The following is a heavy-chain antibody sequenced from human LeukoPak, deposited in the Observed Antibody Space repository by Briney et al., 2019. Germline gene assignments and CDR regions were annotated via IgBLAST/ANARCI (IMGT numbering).Heavy chain of an antibody. CDR1: GFTFDDYA. D-gene: IGHD3-10*01. CDR2: ISWNSGSI. CDR3: AKDSFIGVRGVMEMDYYYYGMDV. V-gene: IGHV3-9*01. Sequence: GGSLRLSCAASGFTFDDYAMHWVRQAPGKGLEWVSGISWNSGSIGYADSVKGRFTISRDNAKNSLYLQMNSLRAEDTALYYCAKDSFIGVRGVMEMDYYYYGMDVWGQGTTVTVSS. J-gene: IGHJ6*02.